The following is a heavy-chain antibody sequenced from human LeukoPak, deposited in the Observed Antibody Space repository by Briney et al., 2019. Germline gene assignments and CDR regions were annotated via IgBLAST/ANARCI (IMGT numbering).Heavy chain of an antibody. CDR2: ISGTGGST. Sequence: GGSLRLSCAASRFTFSSYAMSWVRQAPGKGLGWVSAISGTGGSTYYADSVKGRFTISRDNSKNTLYLQMNSLRADDTAVYYCAKSPGYGDYVGYHFEHWGQGTLVAVSS. CDR3: AKSPGYGDYVGYHFEH. D-gene: IGHD4-17*01. J-gene: IGHJ4*02. CDR1: RFTFSSYA. V-gene: IGHV3-23*01.